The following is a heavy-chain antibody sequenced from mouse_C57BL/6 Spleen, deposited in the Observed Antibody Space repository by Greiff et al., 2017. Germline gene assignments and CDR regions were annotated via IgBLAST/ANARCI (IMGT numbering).Heavy chain of an antibody. CDR1: GFTFSSYA. CDR3: ARERPTGTGWYFDV. D-gene: IGHD4-1*02. V-gene: IGHV5-4*01. Sequence: EVMLVESGGGLVKPGGSLKLSCAASGFTFSSYAMSWVRQTPEKRLEWVATISDGGSYTYYPDNVKGRFTISRDNAKNNLYLQMSHLKSEDTAMYYCARERPTGTGWYFDVWGTGTTVTVSA. CDR2: ISDGGSYT. J-gene: IGHJ1*03.